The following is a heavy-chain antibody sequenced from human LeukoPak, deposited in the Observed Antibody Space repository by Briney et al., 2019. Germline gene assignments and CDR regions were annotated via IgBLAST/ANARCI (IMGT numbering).Heavy chain of an antibody. CDR1: GFTFSSYE. CDR3: ARGSLYSGYSIDY. D-gene: IGHD5-12*01. Sequence: GGSLRLSCAASGFTFSSYEMNWVRQAPGKGREWVSYISSSGSTIYYADSVKGRFTISRDNAKNSLYLQMNILRAEDTAVYYCARGSLYSGYSIDYWGQGTLVTVSS. J-gene: IGHJ4*02. V-gene: IGHV3-48*03. CDR2: ISSSGSTI.